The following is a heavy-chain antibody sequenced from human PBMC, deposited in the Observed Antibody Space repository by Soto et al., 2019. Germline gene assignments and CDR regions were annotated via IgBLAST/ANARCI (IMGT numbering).Heavy chain of an antibody. D-gene: IGHD6-19*01. Sequence: SETLSLTCAVYGGSFSGYYWSWIRQPPGEGLEWSWEINHSGSTNYTPSLKSRVNISVDTSKNQFSLKLSSVTAADTAVYYCARRAVAGTLAFAYWGQGTLVTVSS. CDR3: ARRAVAGTLAFAY. V-gene: IGHV4-34*01. J-gene: IGHJ4*02. CDR1: GGSFSGYY. CDR2: INHSGST.